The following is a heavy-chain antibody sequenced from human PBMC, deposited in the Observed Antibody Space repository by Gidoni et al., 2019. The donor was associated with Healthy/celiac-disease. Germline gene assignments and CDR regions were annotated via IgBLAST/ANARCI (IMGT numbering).Heavy chain of an antibody. D-gene: IGHD5-18*01. V-gene: IGHV3-23*01. Sequence: EVQLLESGGGLVQHGGSLRLSCAASGFTFSSYAMCWVRQAPGKGLEWVSASSGSGGSTYYADSVKGRFTISRDNSKNTLYLQMNSLRAEDTAVYYCAKDTAIRRGDYDYWGQGTLVTVSS. CDR1: GFTFSSYA. J-gene: IGHJ4*02. CDR3: AKDTAIRRGDYDY. CDR2: SSGSGGST.